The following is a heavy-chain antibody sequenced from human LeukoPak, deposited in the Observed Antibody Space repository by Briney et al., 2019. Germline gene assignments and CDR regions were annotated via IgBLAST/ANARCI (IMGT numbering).Heavy chain of an antibody. Sequence: ASVKVSCKASGGTFSSYAISWVRQAPGRGLEWMGRIIPIFGTANYPQKFQGRVTITTDESTSTAYMELSSLRSEDTAVYYCARDRSIGLAFDIWGQGTMVTVSS. CDR1: GGTFSSYA. CDR2: IIPIFGTA. CDR3: ARDRSIGLAFDI. V-gene: IGHV1-69*05. D-gene: IGHD3-3*02. J-gene: IGHJ3*02.